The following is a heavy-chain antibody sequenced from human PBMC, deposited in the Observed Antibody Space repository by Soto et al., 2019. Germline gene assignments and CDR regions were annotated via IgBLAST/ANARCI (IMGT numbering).Heavy chain of an antibody. D-gene: IGHD6-19*01. CDR1: GFTFSTYA. CDR2: ISDTGGST. V-gene: IGHV3-23*01. Sequence: EVQLLDSGGGLVQPGGSLRLSCAASGFTFSTYAMTWVRQAPGKGLEWVSAISDTGGSTYYADSVKGRFTISRDNSKNTLYLQMNSLKAEDTAVYCCAKDRWYSSGWYNYYGMDVWGQGTTVTVSS. J-gene: IGHJ6*02. CDR3: AKDRWYSSGWYNYYGMDV.